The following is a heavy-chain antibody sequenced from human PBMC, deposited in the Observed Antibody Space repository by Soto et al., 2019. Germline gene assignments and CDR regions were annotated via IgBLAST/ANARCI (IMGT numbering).Heavy chain of an antibody. CDR3: AREGSYSAYNFAHGIQLWSFDF. CDR1: GGSINTFY. J-gene: IGHJ4*02. V-gene: IGHV4-4*07. Sequence: PSETLSLTCTVSGGSINTFYWSWVRQPAGKGLEWIGRIFSSGSTSFNPSLESRVAMSVDTSKNHFSLNLSSVTAADMAVYYCAREGSYSAYNFAHGIQLWSFDFWAPGTLVTVSS. D-gene: IGHD5-12*01. CDR2: IFSSGST.